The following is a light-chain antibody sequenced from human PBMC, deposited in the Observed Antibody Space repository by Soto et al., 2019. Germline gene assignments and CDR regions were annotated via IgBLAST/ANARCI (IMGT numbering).Light chain of an antibody. Sequence: EIVLTQSPGTLSLSPGERATLSCRASQSVSSSHLAWYQQKPGQAPRLLIYGASSRATGIPERFSGSGSGTDFTLTISRLEPEDFAVYYCQQYGRSLYTFGQGTKLEIK. CDR2: GAS. V-gene: IGKV3-20*01. J-gene: IGKJ2*01. CDR1: QSVSSSH. CDR3: QQYGRSLYT.